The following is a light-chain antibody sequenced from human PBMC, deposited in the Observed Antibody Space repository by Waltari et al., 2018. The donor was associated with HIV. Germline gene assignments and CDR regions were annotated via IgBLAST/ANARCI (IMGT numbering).Light chain of an antibody. V-gene: IGKV3-11*01. CDR3: QQRSNWPPSIT. Sequence: EIVLTPSPATLPLSPGERATLSRRASQSVSSYLAWCQQKPGHAPRLLIYDASNRATGIPARFSGSGSGTDFTLTISSLEPEDFAVYYCQQRSNWPPSITFGQGTRLEIK. J-gene: IGKJ5*01. CDR2: DAS. CDR1: QSVSSY.